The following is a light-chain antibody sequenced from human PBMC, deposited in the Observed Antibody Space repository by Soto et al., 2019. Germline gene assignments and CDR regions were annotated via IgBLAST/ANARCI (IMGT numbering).Light chain of an antibody. Sequence: QLVLTQSPSASASLGASVKLTCTLSSGHSNYAIAWHQQQPEKGPRFLMKLNSDGSHSKGGGIPDRFSGSSSGAERYLTISTLQSEDEADYYCQTWVTGIHIFGGGTQLTVL. CDR3: QTWVTGIHI. J-gene: IGLJ2*01. CDR2: LNSDGSH. CDR1: SGHSNYA. V-gene: IGLV4-69*01.